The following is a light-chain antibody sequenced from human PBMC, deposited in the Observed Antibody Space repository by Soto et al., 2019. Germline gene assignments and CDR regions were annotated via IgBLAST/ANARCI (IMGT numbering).Light chain of an antibody. J-gene: IGLJ2*01. V-gene: IGLV2-14*01. Sequence: QSVLTQPASVSGSPGQSITISCTGTSSDVGGYNYVSWYQQHPGTAPKLMIYEVSNRPSGVSNRFSGSKSANTASLTISGLQAEDEADFYCSSYTSSGTFVVFGGGTKLTVL. CDR3: SSYTSSGTFVV. CDR1: SSDVGGYNY. CDR2: EVS.